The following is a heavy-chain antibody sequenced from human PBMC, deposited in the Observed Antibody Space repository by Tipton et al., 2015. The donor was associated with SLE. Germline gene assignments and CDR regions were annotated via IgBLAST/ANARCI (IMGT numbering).Heavy chain of an antibody. CDR2: IYTSGST. D-gene: IGHD4-23*01. V-gene: IGHV4-61*02. CDR1: GGSISSGSYY. Sequence: TLSLTCTVSGGSISSGSYYWSWFRQPAGKGMEWVGRIYTSGSTNYNPSLKSRVTISVDTSKNQFSLKLSSVTAADTAVYYCARGKLRWSAFDIWGQGTMVTVSS. J-gene: IGHJ3*02. CDR3: ARGKLRWSAFDI.